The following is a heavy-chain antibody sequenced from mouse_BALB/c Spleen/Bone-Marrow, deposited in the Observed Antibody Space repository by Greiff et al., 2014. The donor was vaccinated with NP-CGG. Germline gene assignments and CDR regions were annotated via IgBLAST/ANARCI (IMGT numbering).Heavy chain of an antibody. V-gene: IGHV1-7*01. CDR3: ARSYGNYVDY. J-gene: IGHJ2*01. D-gene: IGHD2-1*01. CDR1: GYTFSNYW. Sequence: QVQLQQSGAELAKTGAPVKMSCKASGYTFSNYWMHWVKKRPGQGLGWIGYINPSTGYTDYNQKFKDKATLTADKSSSTAYMQLSSLTSEDSAVYYCARSYGNYVDYWGQGTTLTVSS. CDR2: INPSTGYT.